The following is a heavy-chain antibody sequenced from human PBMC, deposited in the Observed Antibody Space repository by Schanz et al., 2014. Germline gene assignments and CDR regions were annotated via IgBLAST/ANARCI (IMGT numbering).Heavy chain of an antibody. CDR3: ARGHSSSWYRISHAFDY. D-gene: IGHD6-13*01. CDR1: GFIFNDYY. Sequence: VQLVESGGGLVKPGGSLRLSCAASGFIFNDYYMNWIRQAPGKGLEWLSYISRDGTTSYYADSVKGRFTISRDNAKNSLDLQMSSLRAEDTAVYYCARGHSSSWYRISHAFDYWGQGTLVTVSS. CDR2: ISRDGTTS. J-gene: IGHJ4*02. V-gene: IGHV3-11*04.